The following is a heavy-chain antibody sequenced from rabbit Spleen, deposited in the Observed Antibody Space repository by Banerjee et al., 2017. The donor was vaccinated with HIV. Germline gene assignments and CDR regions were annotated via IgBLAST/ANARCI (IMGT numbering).Heavy chain of an antibody. CDR1: GVSFSGNSY. CDR2: IDTGSSGFT. Sequence: QSLEESGGDLVKPGASLTLTCIASGVSFSGNSYMCWVRQAPGKGLEWIACIDTGSSGFTYFATWAKGRFTCSKTSSTTVTLQMTRLTAADTATYFCASGGSDYIYGMDLWGPGTLVTVS. V-gene: IGHV1S40*01. CDR3: ASGGSDYIYGMDL. J-gene: IGHJ6*01. D-gene: IGHD8-1*01.